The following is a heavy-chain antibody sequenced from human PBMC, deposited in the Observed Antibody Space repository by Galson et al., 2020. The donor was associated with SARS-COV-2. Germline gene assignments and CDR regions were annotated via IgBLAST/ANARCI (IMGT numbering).Heavy chain of an antibody. CDR1: GYTFIDYS. V-gene: IGHV1-2*02. CDR2: ISPNSGGT. CDR3: ARVGPRVAGQKVPDY. J-gene: IGHJ4*02. D-gene: IGHD6-19*01. Sequence: ASVKVSCKASGYTFIDYSMHWVRQAPGQGLEWMGWISPNSGGTNYAQQFQGRVAMTRDTSSNTAYMELTRLKSDDTAVYFCARVGPRVAGQKVPDYWGQGTLVTVSS.